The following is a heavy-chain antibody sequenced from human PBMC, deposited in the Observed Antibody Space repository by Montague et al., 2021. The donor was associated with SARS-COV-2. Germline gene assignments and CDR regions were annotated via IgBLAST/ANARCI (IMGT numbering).Heavy chain of an antibody. J-gene: IGHJ4*02. D-gene: IGHD6-25*01. Sequence: SETLSLTCAVYGGSFSDYHWTWIRQTPDKGLEWIGQIDHNGIATCNPSLRSRVNISIDTSKRQLSLKLNFVTAADTAVYYCATGAPGSWGQGSLVVVSS. V-gene: IGHV4-34*01. CDR3: ATGAPGS. CDR2: IDHNGIA. CDR1: GGSFSDYH.